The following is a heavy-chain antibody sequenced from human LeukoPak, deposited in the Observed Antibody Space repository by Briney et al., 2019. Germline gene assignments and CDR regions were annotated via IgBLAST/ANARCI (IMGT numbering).Heavy chain of an antibody. D-gene: IGHD5-18*01. J-gene: IGHJ4*02. CDR3: ARGGYSYGSHFDY. Sequence: GGSLRLSCAASGFTFSSYDMHWVRQATGKGLEWVSAIGTAGDTYYPGSVKGRFTISRENAKNSLYLQMNSLRAGDTAVYYCARGGYSYGSHFDYWGQGTLVTASS. CDR1: GFTFSSYD. V-gene: IGHV3-13*01. CDR2: IGTAGDT.